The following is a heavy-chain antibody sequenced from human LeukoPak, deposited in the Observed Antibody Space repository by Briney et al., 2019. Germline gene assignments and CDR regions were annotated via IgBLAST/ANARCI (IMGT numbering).Heavy chain of an antibody. V-gene: IGHV4-59*01. J-gene: IGHJ4*02. CDR3: ARNGGSYSFDY. CDR2: SSYSGSS. CDR1: GGSISSYY. Sequence: SGTLSLXCTVSGGSISSYYWSWIRQPPGKGLEWIGYSSYSGSSNYNPSLKSRVTISVDTSKNQFSLKLSSVIAADTAVYYCARNGGSYSFDYCGQGTLVTVSS. D-gene: IGHD1-26*01.